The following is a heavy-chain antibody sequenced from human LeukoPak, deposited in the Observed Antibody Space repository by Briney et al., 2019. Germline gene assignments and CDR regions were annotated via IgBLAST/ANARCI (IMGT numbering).Heavy chain of an antibody. J-gene: IGHJ6*03. Sequence: ASVKVSCKASGYIFISYYIHWVRQAPAHGLEWMGIINPSGGSTSYAQKFQGRVTMTRDTSTSTVYMGLSSLRSDDTAAYYCARGYSSGWGKDYYYYMDVWGKGTTVTVSS. CDR2: INPSGGST. D-gene: IGHD6-19*01. V-gene: IGHV1-46*01. CDR3: ARGYSSGWGKDYYYYMDV. CDR1: GYIFISYY.